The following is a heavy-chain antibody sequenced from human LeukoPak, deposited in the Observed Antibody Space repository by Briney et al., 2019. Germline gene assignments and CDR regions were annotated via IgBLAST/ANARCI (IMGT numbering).Heavy chain of an antibody. V-gene: IGHV1-46*01. CDR3: ARVPVAPITFDY. CDR2: ISPSGGST. Sequence: ASVKVSCKASGYTFTNYYMHWVGQAPGQGLEWMGIISPSGGSTSYAQKFQGRVTMTRDTSTSTVYMELSSLRSEDTAVYYCARVPVAPITFDYWGQGTLVTVSS. J-gene: IGHJ4*02. CDR1: GYTFTNYY. D-gene: IGHD5-12*01.